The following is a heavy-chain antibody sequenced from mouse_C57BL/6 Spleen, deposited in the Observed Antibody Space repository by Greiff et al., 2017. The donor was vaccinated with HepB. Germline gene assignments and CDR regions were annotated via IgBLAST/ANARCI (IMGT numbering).Heavy chain of an antibody. CDR1: GFTFSSYT. J-gene: IGHJ1*03. V-gene: IGHV5-9*01. CDR2: ISGGGGNT. Sequence: EVMLVESGGGLVKPGGSLKLSCAASGFTFSSYTMSWVRQTPEKRLEWVATISGGGGNTYYPDSVKGRFTISRDNAKNTLYLQMSSLRSEDTALYYCATSNWDVYFDVWGTGTTVTVSS. D-gene: IGHD4-1*01. CDR3: ATSNWDVYFDV.